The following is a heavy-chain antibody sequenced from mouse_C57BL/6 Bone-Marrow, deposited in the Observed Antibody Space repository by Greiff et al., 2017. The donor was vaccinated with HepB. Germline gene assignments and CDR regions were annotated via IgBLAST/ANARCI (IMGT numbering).Heavy chain of an antibody. CDR3: ARPGFITTVVANWDSYYFDY. CDR2: IYPGSGST. J-gene: IGHJ2*01. V-gene: IGHV1-55*01. CDR1: GYTFTSYW. Sequence: QVQLQQPGAELVKPGASVKMSCKASGYTFTSYWITWVKQRPGQGLEWIGDIYPGSGSTNYNEKFKSKATLTVDTSSSTAYMQLSSLTSEDSAVYYCARPGFITTVVANWDSYYFDYWGQGTTLTVSS. D-gene: IGHD1-1*01.